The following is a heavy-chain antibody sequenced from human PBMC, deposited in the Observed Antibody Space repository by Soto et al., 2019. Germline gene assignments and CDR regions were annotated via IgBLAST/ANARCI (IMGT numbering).Heavy chain of an antibody. J-gene: IGHJ6*03. CDR1: GFTFSSYP. CDR3: AKVAFVIVVVPSSVHYYYYYMDV. V-gene: IGHV3-30*04. D-gene: IGHD2-2*02. CDR2: ISYDGSNK. Sequence: GGYLRLSCAASGFTFSSYPMHWVRQAPGKGLEWVAVISYDGSNKYYADYVKGRFTISRDNSKNTLYLQMNSLRAEDTSVYFCAKVAFVIVVVPSSVHYYYYYMDVWGKGTTVTVSS.